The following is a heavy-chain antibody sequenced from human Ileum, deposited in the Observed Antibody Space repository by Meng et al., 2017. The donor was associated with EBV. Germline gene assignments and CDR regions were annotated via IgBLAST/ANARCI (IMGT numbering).Heavy chain of an antibody. Sequence: QVQLQQWGAGLLKPSXXLSLTXAVYGGSFSGYYWSWIRQPPGKGLEWIGEINHSGTTNYNPSLKSRVTISVDKSKNQFSLKLSSVTAADTAVYYCARVTKPNYYEGGWFDTWGQGPLVTVSS. CDR2: INHSGTT. J-gene: IGHJ5*02. V-gene: IGHV4-34*01. CDR3: ARVTKPNYYEGGWFDT. D-gene: IGHD3-22*01. CDR1: GGSFSGYY.